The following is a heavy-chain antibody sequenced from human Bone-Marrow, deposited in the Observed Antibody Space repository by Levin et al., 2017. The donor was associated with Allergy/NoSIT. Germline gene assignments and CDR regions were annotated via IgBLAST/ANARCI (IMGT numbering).Heavy chain of an antibody. CDR1: GFTFDDYS. J-gene: IGHJ5*02. CDR2: ITWDGGRT. D-gene: IGHD2-15*01. V-gene: IGHV3-43*01. CDR3: AKGGRIRHHCGGGTCSSDWVDP. Sequence: SGGSLRLSCAASGFTFDDYSLHWVRQTPGKGLEWITLITWDGGRTHYADSVKGRFTISRDNSKNSLYLQMNSLRTEDTALYYCAKGGRIRHHCGGGTCSSDWVDPWGQGTLVTVSS.